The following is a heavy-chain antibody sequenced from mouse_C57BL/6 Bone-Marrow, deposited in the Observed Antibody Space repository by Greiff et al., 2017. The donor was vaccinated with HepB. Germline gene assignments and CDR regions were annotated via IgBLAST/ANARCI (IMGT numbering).Heavy chain of an antibody. V-gene: IGHV1-72*01. CDR2: IDPNSGGT. CDR3: ARSPPLYDGYPAWFAY. Sequence: QVHVKQPGAELVKPGASVKLSCKASGYTFTSYWMHWVKQRPGRGLEWIGRIDPNSGGTKYNEKFKSKATLTVDKPSSTAYMQLSSLTSEDSAVYYCARSPPLYDGYPAWFAYWGQGTLVTVSA. CDR1: GYTFTSYW. J-gene: IGHJ3*01. D-gene: IGHD2-3*01.